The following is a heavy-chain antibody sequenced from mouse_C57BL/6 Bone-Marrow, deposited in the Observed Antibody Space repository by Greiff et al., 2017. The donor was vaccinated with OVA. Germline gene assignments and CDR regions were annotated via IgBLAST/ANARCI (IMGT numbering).Heavy chain of an antibody. V-gene: IGHV1-54*01. J-gene: IGHJ2*01. CDR3: ARRELRLYYFDD. D-gene: IGHD3-2*02. CDR1: GYAFTNYL. CDR2: INPGSGGT. Sequence: QVQLQQSGAELVRPGTSVKVSCKASGYAFTNYLIEWVKQRPGQGLEWIGVINPGSGGTNYNEKFKGKATLTADKSSSTAYMQLSSLTSEDSAVYFCARRELRLYYFDDWGQGTTLTVSS.